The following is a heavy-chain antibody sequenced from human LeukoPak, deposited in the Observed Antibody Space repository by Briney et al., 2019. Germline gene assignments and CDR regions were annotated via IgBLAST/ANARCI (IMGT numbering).Heavy chain of an antibody. J-gene: IGHJ6*03. D-gene: IGHD3-10*01. Sequence: SETLSLTCTVSGGSISSYYWSWIRQPPGKGLEWIGEINHSGSTNYNPSLKSRVTISVDTSKNQFSLKLSSVTAADTAVYYCARQWLGSGSYYSSPYYMDVWGKGTTVTISS. V-gene: IGHV4-34*01. CDR3: ARQWLGSGSYYSSPYYMDV. CDR2: INHSGST. CDR1: GGSISSYY.